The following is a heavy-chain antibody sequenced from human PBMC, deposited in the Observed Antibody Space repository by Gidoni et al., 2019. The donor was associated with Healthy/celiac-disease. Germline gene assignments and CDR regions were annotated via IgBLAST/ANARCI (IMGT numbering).Heavy chain of an antibody. Sequence: EVQLVESGGGVVTPGGSLRLSCAASGFTSSNAWMNWVRQAPGKGLEWVGRIKSKTDGGTTDYAAPVKGRFTISRDDSKNTLYLQMNSLKTEDTAVYYCTTVPLWFGELLLDYWGQGTLVTVSS. J-gene: IGHJ4*02. CDR3: TTVPLWFGELLLDY. CDR2: IKSKTDGGTT. CDR1: GFTSSNAW. V-gene: IGHV3-15*07. D-gene: IGHD3-10*01.